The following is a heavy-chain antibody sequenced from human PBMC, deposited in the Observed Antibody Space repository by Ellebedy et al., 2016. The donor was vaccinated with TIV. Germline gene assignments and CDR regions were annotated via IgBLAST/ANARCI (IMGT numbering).Heavy chain of an antibody. CDR3: AKDVEGYASGSYYRWFDP. CDR1: GFTFSDYY. Sequence: GGSLRLSXATSGFTFSDYYMSWIRQAPGKGLEWISYISSSGRTIYYADSVMGRFTISRDNAKRSLYLQMNSLRAEDTAVYYCAKDVEGYASGSYYRWFDPWGQGTLATVSS. D-gene: IGHD3-10*01. V-gene: IGHV3-11*01. J-gene: IGHJ5*02. CDR2: ISSSGRTI.